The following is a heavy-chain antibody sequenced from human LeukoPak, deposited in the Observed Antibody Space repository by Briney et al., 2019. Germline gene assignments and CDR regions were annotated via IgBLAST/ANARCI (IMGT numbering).Heavy chain of an antibody. Sequence: PSETLSLTCTVSGGSISSSSYYWGWIRQPPGKGLEWIGSIYYSGSTYYNPSLKSRVTILVDTPKNQFSLKLRSVTAADTAVYYCARLSTVPGNWASEYWGQGTLVTVSS. CDR3: ARLSTVPGNWASEY. D-gene: IGHD6-19*01. J-gene: IGHJ4*02. V-gene: IGHV4-39*07. CDR1: GGSISSSSYY. CDR2: IYYSGST.